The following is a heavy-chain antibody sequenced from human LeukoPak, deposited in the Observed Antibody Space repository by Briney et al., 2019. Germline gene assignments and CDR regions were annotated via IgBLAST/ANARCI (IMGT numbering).Heavy chain of an antibody. J-gene: IGHJ4*02. V-gene: IGHV1-2*02. CDR3: ARGSAVGAAESLGFDY. D-gene: IGHD1-26*01. CDR2: INANSADT. Sequence: ASVNVSCKASGYTFTDYYMHWVRQAPGQGLEWMGWINANSADTHHAQKFQGRVTMTRDTSISTAYMDLSRLRSDDTAVYYCARGSAVGAAESLGFDYWGQGTPVTVSS. CDR1: GYTFTDYY.